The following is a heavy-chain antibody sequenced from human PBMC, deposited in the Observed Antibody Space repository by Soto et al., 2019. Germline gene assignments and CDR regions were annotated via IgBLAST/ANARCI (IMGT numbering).Heavy chain of an antibody. J-gene: IGHJ4*02. Sequence: EVQLVESGGGLVQPGGSLRLSCAASGFTVSSNYMSWVRQAPGKGLEWVSVIYSGGSTYYADSVKGRFTISRHNSKNTLYLQMNSLRAEDTAVYYCARGRPSDNDFWSGYYFDYWGKGTLVTVSS. D-gene: IGHD3-3*01. CDR1: GFTVSSNY. V-gene: IGHV3-53*04. CDR3: ARGRPSDNDFWSGYYFDY. CDR2: IYSGGST.